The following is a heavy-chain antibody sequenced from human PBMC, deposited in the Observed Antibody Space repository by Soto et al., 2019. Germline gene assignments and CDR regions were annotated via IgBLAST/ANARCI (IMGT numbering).Heavy chain of an antibody. Sequence: ESGGGLVQPGGSLRLSCAASGFTFSDNWMSWFRQAPGKGLECVANIKTDGSEKYYVDPVKGRFTISRDNAKNSLYLQMNSLRAEDTAVYYCATSMGRGGNDYWGQGTLVAVSS. D-gene: IGHD3-10*01. V-gene: IGHV3-7*05. J-gene: IGHJ4*02. CDR2: IKTDGSEK. CDR1: GFTFSDNW. CDR3: ATSMGRGGNDY.